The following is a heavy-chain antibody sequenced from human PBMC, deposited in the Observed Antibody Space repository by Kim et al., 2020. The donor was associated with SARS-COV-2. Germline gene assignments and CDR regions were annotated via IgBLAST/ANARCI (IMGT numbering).Heavy chain of an antibody. CDR3: AIVEGSGWDDY. J-gene: IGHJ4*02. V-gene: IGHV3-30*01. D-gene: IGHD6-19*01. Sequence: YYAESVQGRFTIARDNAKNTLYLQMISLRAEDTAVYYCAIVEGSGWDDYWGQGTLVAVSS.